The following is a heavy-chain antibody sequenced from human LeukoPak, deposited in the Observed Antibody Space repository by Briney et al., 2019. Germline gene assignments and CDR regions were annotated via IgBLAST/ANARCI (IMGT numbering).Heavy chain of an antibody. D-gene: IGHD3-10*01. CDR2: TSSDLNVK. V-gene: IGHV3-30-3*01. CDR3: AREGYYGSGSPPSLYFDY. Sequence: GGFLRLSCAASGFTFRNYVIHWVRQAPGKGLEWVAVTSSDLNVKLYADSVKGRFTISRDNSRSTLYLQMNSLRPEDTAIYYCAREGYYGSGSPPSLYFDYWGQGTLVTVSS. J-gene: IGHJ4*02. CDR1: GFTFRNYV.